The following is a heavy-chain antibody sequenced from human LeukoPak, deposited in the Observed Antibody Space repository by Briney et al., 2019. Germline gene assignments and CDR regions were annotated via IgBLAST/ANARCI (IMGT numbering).Heavy chain of an antibody. CDR2: INSDGSGT. CDR1: GFTFSSYW. J-gene: IGHJ4*02. Sequence: GGSLRLSCAASGFTFSSYWMHWVRQAPGKGLVWVSRINSDGSGTSYADSVKGRFTISRDNAKNTRYLQMNSLRAEDTAVYYCAIATFFRDGTLIDYWGQGTLVTVSS. V-gene: IGHV3-74*01. D-gene: IGHD5-24*01. CDR3: AIATFFRDGTLIDY.